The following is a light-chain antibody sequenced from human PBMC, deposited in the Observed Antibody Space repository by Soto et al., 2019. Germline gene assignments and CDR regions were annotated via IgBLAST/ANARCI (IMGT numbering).Light chain of an antibody. CDR1: ESIRRDY. Sequence: EIVLTQSPGTLSLSPGQRATLSCRASESIRRDYLAWYQQRLGQAPRLLIYGASSGATGIPDRFSGSGSGTDFTLTISSLEPEDFAIYYCQQYGGVPYTFGQGTKLEIK. J-gene: IGKJ2*01. V-gene: IGKV3-20*01. CDR2: GAS. CDR3: QQYGGVPYT.